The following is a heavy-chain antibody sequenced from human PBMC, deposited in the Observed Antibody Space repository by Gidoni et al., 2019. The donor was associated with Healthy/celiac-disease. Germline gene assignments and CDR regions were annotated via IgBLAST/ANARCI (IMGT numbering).Heavy chain of an antibody. J-gene: IGHJ5*02. V-gene: IGHV1-69*02. Sequence: VQLVQSGAEVKKPGSSVKVSCKASGGTFSSYTISWVRQAPGQGLEWMGRIIPILGIANYAQNFKGRVTITADKSTSTAYMELSSLRSEDTAVYYCARVSPYSGSHTPWFDPWGQGTLVTVSS. CDR3: ARVSPYSGSHTPWFDP. CDR1: GGTFSSYT. D-gene: IGHD1-26*01. CDR2: IIPILGIA.